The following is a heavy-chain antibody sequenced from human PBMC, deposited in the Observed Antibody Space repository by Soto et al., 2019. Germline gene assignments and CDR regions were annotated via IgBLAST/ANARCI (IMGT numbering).Heavy chain of an antibody. CDR1: GYTFTSYG. J-gene: IGHJ4*02. Sequence: SVQVSCKASGYTFTSYGIHWVRQAPGQRLEWTGGITAIFGTANYAQKFQGRVTITADESTSTVYMELSSLRSEDTAVYYCAREEAAGRPYFDYWGQGTLVTV. CDR3: AREEAAGRPYFDY. CDR2: ITAIFGTA. V-gene: IGHV1-69*13. D-gene: IGHD6-19*01.